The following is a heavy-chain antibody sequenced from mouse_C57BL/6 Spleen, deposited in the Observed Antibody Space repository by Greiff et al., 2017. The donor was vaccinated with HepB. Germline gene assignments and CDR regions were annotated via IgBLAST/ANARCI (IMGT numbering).Heavy chain of an antibody. CDR3: ARDANGYFDV. CDR1: GFTFSDFY. Sequence: EVKVVESGGGLVQSGRSLRLSCATSGFTFSDFYMEWVRQAPGKGLEWIAASRNKANDYTTEYSASVKGRFIVSRDTSQSILYLQMNALRAEDTAIYYCARDANGYFDVWGTGTTVTVSS. J-gene: IGHJ1*03. V-gene: IGHV7-1*01. CDR2: SRNKANDYTT.